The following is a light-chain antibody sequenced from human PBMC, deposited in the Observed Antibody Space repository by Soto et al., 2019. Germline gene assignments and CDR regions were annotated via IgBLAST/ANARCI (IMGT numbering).Light chain of an antibody. Sequence: QSALTQPASVSGSPGQSITISCTGTSSDVGGYNYVSWYQQHPGKAPKLMIYEVSNRPSGVSNRFSGSKSGNTASLTISGLQAEDEADHYCSSYTSSSTRVFGGWTKVTVL. J-gene: IGLJ3*02. V-gene: IGLV2-14*01. CDR1: SSDVGGYNY. CDR2: EVS. CDR3: SSYTSSSTRV.